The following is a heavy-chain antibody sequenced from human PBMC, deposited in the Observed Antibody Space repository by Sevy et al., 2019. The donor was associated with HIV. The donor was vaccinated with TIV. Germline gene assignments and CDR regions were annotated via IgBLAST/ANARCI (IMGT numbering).Heavy chain of an antibody. V-gene: IGHV4-59*02. Sequence: SETLSLICTVSGGSVNNYYWTWIRQSPGKGLEWIAYIHDNGRTKYNPSLKIRVSISVDMSKNQCSLKLTSVTAADTAVYYCARIPDISGWPFDIWGQGALVTVSS. CDR1: GGSVNNYY. CDR3: ARIPDISGWPFDI. J-gene: IGHJ4*02. CDR2: IHDNGRT. D-gene: IGHD6-19*01.